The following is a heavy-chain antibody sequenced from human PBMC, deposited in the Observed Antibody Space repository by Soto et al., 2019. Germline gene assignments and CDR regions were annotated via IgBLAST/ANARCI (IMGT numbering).Heavy chain of an antibody. Sequence: GASVKVSCKASGYTFTSYGISWVRQAPGQGLEWMGWISAYNGNTNYAQKLQGRVTITADESTSTAYMELSSLRSEDTAVYYCARGSVDTAMVTPANAFDIWGQGTMVTVSS. CDR3: ARGSVDTAMVTPANAFDI. CDR2: ISAYNGNT. CDR1: GYTFTSYG. J-gene: IGHJ3*02. D-gene: IGHD5-18*01. V-gene: IGHV1-18*01.